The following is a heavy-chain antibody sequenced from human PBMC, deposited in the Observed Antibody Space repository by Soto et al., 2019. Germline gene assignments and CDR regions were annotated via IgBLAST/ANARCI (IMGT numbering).Heavy chain of an antibody. J-gene: IGHJ5*01. V-gene: IGHV1-18*04. Sequence: ASVKVSCKXSGYTSADFGISWVRQAPGQGLEWMGWVSGNNGASNPAPKVQGRITMTLDTSTGVSYMALRSLRSDDTAIYYCVRDQKYFRVNGNWFDSWGQGTLVTVS. CDR3: VRDQKYFRVNGNWFDS. CDR2: VSGNNGAS. CDR1: GYTSADFG. D-gene: IGHD2-2*01.